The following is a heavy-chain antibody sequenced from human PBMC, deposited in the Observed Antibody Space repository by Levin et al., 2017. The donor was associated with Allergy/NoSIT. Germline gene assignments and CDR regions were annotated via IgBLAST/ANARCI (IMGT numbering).Heavy chain of an antibody. D-gene: IGHD2-21*01. CDR2: IYSGGST. CDR1: GFTVSSNY. Sequence: GGSLRLSCAASGFTVSSNYMSWVRQAPGKGLEWVSVIYSGGSTYYADSVKGRFTISRDNSKNTLYLQMNSLRAEDTAVYYCAYLRSVVVGTDYWGQGTLVTVSS. V-gene: IGHV3-66*01. CDR3: AYLRSVVVGTDY. J-gene: IGHJ4*02.